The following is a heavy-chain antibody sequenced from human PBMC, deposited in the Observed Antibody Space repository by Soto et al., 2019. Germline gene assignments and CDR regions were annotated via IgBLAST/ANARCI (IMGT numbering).Heavy chain of an antibody. V-gene: IGHV6-1*01. D-gene: IGHD2-2*01. J-gene: IGHJ5*02. CDR2: TYYRSKWYN. CDR1: GDSVSSNSAA. CDR3: ARELIVVVPAAANWFDP. Sequence: PSQTLSLTCAISGDSVSSNSAAWNWIRHSPSRGLEWLGRTYYRSKWYNDYAVSVKSRITINPDTSKNQFSLQLNSVTPEDTAVYYCARELIVVVPAAANWFDPWGQGTLVTVSS.